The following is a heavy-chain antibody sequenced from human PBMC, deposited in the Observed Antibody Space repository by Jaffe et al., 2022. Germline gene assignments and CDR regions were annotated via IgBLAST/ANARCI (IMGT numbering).Heavy chain of an antibody. CDR2: ISGSGGST. V-gene: IGHV3-23*01. J-gene: IGHJ4*02. Sequence: EVQLLESGGGLVQPGGSLRLSCAASGFTFSSYAMSWVRQAPGKGLEWVSAISGSGGSTYYADSVKGRFTISRDNSKNTLYLQMNSLRAEDTAVYYCAKIGPYDFWSGYTRPIPDYWGQGTLVTVSS. D-gene: IGHD3-3*01. CDR1: GFTFSSYA. CDR3: AKIGPYDFWSGYTRPIPDY.